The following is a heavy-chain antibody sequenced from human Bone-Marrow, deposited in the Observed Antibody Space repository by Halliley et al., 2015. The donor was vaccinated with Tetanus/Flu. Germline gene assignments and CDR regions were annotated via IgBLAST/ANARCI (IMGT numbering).Heavy chain of an antibody. D-gene: IGHD1-1*01. CDR3: AKDPSDAYNAFDY. J-gene: IGHJ4*02. Sequence: WFGEIHPAGGTGSNPPLESRVPISLDWSKSQFSREVTSVTAADTAVYYCAKDPSDAYNAFDYWGQGTLVTVSS. V-gene: IGHV4-4*02. CDR2: IHPAGGT.